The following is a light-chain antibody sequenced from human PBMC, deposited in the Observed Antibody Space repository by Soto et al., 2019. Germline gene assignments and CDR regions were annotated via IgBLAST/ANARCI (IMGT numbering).Light chain of an antibody. CDR1: QSVSSTY. Sequence: ETVLTQSPGTLSLSPGERATLSCRASQSVSSTYLAWYQQKPGQAPRLLIYDASSRATGIPDRFSGSGSGTGFTLTISRLEPEDFAVYYCQQYGTSPGLFTFGPGTKVDIK. V-gene: IGKV3-20*01. CDR2: DAS. J-gene: IGKJ3*01. CDR3: QQYGTSPGLFT.